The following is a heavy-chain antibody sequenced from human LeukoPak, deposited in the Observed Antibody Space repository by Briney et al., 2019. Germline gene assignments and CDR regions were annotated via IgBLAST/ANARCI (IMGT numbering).Heavy chain of an antibody. CDR3: ARDFPPGTFDY. V-gene: IGHV3-33*01. CDR1: GFTFSSYG. Sequence: GGSLRLSCAASGFTFSSYGMHWVRQAPGKGLEWVAVIWYDGSNKYYADSVKGRFTISRGNSKNTLYLQMNSLRAEDTAVYYCARDFPPGTFDYRGQGTLVTVSS. CDR2: IWYDGSNK. D-gene: IGHD6-13*01. J-gene: IGHJ4*02.